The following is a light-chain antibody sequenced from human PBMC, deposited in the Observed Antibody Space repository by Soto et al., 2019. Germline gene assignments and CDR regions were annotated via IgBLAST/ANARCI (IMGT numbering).Light chain of an antibody. CDR3: QQYNDWPSLT. CDR1: QRVSDR. J-gene: IGKJ3*01. CDR2: GAS. V-gene: IGKV3-15*01. Sequence: ERVMTQSPATLSVSPGQRATLSCRASQRVSDRLAWYQQKPGQAPRLLIYGASTRATGIPARFSGSGSGTEFALTISSLQSEDFAVYYCQQYNDWPSLTFGPGTKVDIK.